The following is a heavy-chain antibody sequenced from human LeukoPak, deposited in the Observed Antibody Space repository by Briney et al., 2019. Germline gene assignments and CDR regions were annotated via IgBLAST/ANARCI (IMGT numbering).Heavy chain of an antibody. J-gene: IGHJ3*02. CDR3: AKSWFTNDAFDI. CDR2: INHSGST. CDR1: GGSFSGYY. V-gene: IGHV4-34*01. Sequence: SETLSLTCAVYGGSFSGYYWSWIRQPPGKGLEWIGEINHSGSTNYNPSLKSRVTISVDTSKNQFSLKLSSVTAADTAVYYCAKSWFTNDAFDIWGQGTMVTVSS. D-gene: IGHD6-13*01.